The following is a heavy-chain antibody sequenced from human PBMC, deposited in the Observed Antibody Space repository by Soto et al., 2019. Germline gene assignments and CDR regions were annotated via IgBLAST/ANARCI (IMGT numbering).Heavy chain of an antibody. Sequence: SETLSLTCAVYGGSFSGYYWSWIRQPPGKGLEWIGEINHSGSTNYNPSLKSRVTISVDTSKNQFSPKLSSVTAADTAVYYCARGPFGRYCSGGSCYSNKSPFDYWGQGTLVTVSS. CDR1: GGSFSGYY. CDR2: INHSGST. D-gene: IGHD2-15*01. CDR3: ARGPFGRYCSGGSCYSNKSPFDY. J-gene: IGHJ4*02. V-gene: IGHV4-34*01.